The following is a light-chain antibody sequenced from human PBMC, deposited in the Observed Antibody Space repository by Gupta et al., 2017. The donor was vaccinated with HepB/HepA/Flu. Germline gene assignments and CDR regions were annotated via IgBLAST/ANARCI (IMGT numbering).Light chain of an antibody. Sequence: DIVMTHSPLSLPSTPGEPASISCRSSQSLLHSDGYNYLDWYLQKPGPSPQLLIYLGSNRASGAPDRFSGSVSGTDFTLKISRVEAEDVGVYYCMQALQTPTTFGQGTRLEIK. CDR2: LGS. V-gene: IGKV2-28*01. CDR1: QSLLHSDGYNY. J-gene: IGKJ5*01. CDR3: MQALQTPTT.